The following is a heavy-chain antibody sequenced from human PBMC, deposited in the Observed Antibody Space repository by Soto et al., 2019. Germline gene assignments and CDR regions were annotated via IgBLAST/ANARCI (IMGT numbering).Heavy chain of an antibody. V-gene: IGHV3-11*06. J-gene: IGHJ6*02. D-gene: IGHD6-13*01. CDR2: ISSTSRYT. CDR3: ARGDQKAGYCSYYGMDV. CDR1: GFTFNEYY. Sequence: QVQLVESGGGLVKPGGSLRLACSASGFTFNEYYMSWIRQAPGKGLEWVSSISSTSRYTNYADSAKGRFTISRDNANNSLFLQMNRLGAEDTAVYYCARGDQKAGYCSYYGMDVWGQGTTVTVSS.